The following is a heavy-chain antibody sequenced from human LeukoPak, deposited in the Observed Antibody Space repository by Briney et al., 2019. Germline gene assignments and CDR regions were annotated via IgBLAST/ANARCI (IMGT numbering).Heavy chain of an antibody. Sequence: PGGSLRLSCAASGFTFSTYSMNWVRQAPGKGLEWVSSISRSDYYIYYADSVKGRFTISRDNAKNSLCLQMNSLRVEDTAVYYCARPPSITNPYYGLDVWGQGTTVTVSS. V-gene: IGHV3-21*01. CDR3: ARPPSITNPYYGLDV. J-gene: IGHJ6*02. CDR1: GFTFSTYS. D-gene: IGHD3-3*01. CDR2: ISRSDYYI.